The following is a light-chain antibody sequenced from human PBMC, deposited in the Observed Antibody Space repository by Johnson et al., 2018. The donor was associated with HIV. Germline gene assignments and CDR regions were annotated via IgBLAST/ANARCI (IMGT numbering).Light chain of an antibody. V-gene: IGLV1-51*01. CDR1: SSNIGNNY. CDR2: DNN. Sequence: QSVLTQPPSVSAAPGQKVTISCSGSSSNIGNNYVSWYQQLPGTAPKLLIYDNNRRPSGIPDRFSGSKSGTSATLGITGLQPADEADYYCGTWDSSLSLFVFGTGTKVTVL. J-gene: IGLJ1*01. CDR3: GTWDSSLSLFV.